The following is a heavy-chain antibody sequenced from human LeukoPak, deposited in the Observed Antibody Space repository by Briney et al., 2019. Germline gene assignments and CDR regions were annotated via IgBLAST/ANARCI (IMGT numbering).Heavy chain of an antibody. CDR1: GLTLDIHA. J-gene: IGHJ4*02. Sequence: GGSLRLSCAAPGLTLDIHAMTWVRQAPGKGLERVSTISASGDITHFADSVRGRFTISRDNSRNTLYLQMKNLRAEDTAIYYCAKAYSSGYYPYDYWGQGALVSVSS. D-gene: IGHD6-19*01. CDR2: ISASGDIT. V-gene: IGHV3-23*01. CDR3: AKAYSSGYYPYDY.